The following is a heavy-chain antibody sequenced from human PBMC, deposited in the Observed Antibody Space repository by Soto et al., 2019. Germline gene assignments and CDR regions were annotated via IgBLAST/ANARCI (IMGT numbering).Heavy chain of an antibody. J-gene: IGHJ4*02. Sequence: QVQLQESGPGLVKPSQTLSLTCTVTGGSINSGSYYWSWIRQHPGKGLEWIGNINYSGSTYYNPSLKSRIITSVYASQNEFFLKLTSVTAADTAVYYCARDRLMAQYYGSWGQGTLVTVSS. CDR1: GGSINSGSYY. V-gene: IGHV4-31*03. CDR2: INYSGST. D-gene: IGHD3-10*01. CDR3: ARDRLMAQYYGS.